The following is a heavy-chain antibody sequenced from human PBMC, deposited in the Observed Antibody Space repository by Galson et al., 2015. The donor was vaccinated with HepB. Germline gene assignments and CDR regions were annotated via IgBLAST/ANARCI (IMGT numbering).Heavy chain of an antibody. Sequence: SVKVSCKVSGYTLTELSMHWVRQAPGTGLEWMGGFDPEDGETIYAQKFQGRVTLTEDTSTDTAYMELSSLRSEDTAVYYCATAADTAMAYFDYWGQGTLVTVSS. CDR3: ATAADTAMAYFDY. D-gene: IGHD5-18*01. J-gene: IGHJ4*02. V-gene: IGHV1-24*01. CDR1: GYTLTELS. CDR2: FDPEDGET.